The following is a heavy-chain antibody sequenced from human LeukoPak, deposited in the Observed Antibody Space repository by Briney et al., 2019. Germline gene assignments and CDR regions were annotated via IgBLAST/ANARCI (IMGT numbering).Heavy chain of an antibody. CDR1: GGSISSYGYY. CDR2: IYFSGST. V-gene: IGHV4-39*01. CDR3: ARITNYEGPYSRFDP. Sequence: PSETLSLTCTVSGGSISSYGYYWGWIRQPPGKGLEWIATIYFSGSTFYNSSLKSRVTISVDTSKNQFSLKLTSPTAADTAVYYCARITNYEGPYSRFDPWGQGTLVTVSS. D-gene: IGHD4/OR15-4a*01. J-gene: IGHJ5*02.